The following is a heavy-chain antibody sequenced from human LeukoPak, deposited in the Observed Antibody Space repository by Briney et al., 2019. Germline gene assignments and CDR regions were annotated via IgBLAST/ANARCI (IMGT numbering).Heavy chain of an antibody. CDR1: DGSISTGNCS. D-gene: IGHD6-13*01. CDR3: TGRSYGSSLVY. CDR2: IYYSGNT. Sequence: SETLALTCYVPDGSISTGNCSWAWSRQPRGKGREWIWNIYYSGNTYYNSSLKSRVTIFVAVSKNQLSLKLTYVTAAYRAVYYCTGRSYGSSLVYWGQGTLVTVSS. V-gene: IGHV4-39*01. J-gene: IGHJ4*02.